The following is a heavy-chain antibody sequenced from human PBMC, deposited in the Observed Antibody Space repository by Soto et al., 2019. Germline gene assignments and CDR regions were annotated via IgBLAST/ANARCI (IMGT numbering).Heavy chain of an antibody. V-gene: IGHV3-74*01. CDR1: GFTFSAYW. CDR2: INGDGRNT. D-gene: IGHD4-17*01. Sequence: EVQLVESGGGVVPPGGSLRLSCAASGFTFSAYWMHWVRQAPGKGLMWVSRINGDGRNTSYADSVKSRFTISRENAKKTLYLQMNRLRAEDTAVYYCARAAYGEYWFDPWGQGTLVTVSS. J-gene: IGHJ5*02. CDR3: ARAAYGEYWFDP.